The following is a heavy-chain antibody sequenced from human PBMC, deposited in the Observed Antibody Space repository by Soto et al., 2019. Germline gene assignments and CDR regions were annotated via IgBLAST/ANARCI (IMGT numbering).Heavy chain of an antibody. CDR1: GGSFSGYY. CDR3: ARGVYYGSGSYSVFLYYYYYVMDV. D-gene: IGHD3-10*01. CDR2: INHSGST. V-gene: IGHV4-34*01. Sequence: SETLSLTCAVYGGSFSGYYWSWIRQPPGKGLEWIGEINHSGSTNYNPSLKSRVTISVDTSKNQFSLKLSSVTAADTAVYYCARGVYYGSGSYSVFLYYYYYVMDVCSQGTTVTVSS. J-gene: IGHJ6*02.